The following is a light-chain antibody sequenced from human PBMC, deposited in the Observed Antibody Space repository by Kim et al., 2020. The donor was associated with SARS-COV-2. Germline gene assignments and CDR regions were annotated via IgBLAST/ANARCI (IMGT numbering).Light chain of an antibody. J-gene: IGKJ3*01. CDR3: QQYNSYSFT. CDR1: QNINTW. V-gene: IGKV1-5*01. CDR2: DAS. Sequence: DIQMTQSPSTLSASVGDRVTITCRASQNINTWLAWYQQKPRKAPKLLIYDASSLESGVPSRFSGGGSGTEFTLTISSLQPDDFATYYCQQYNSYSFTFGPGTKVDIK.